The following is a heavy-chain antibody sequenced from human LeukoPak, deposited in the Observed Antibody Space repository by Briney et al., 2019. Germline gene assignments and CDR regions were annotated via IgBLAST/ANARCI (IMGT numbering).Heavy chain of an antibody. V-gene: IGHV4-59*08. D-gene: IGHD1-1*01. CDR1: GGSISSYY. J-gene: IGHJ4*02. CDR3: ARRLAHSGERFDY. CDR2: IYYSGST. Sequence: PSETLSLTCTVSGGSISSYYWSWIRQPPGKGLEWIGYIYYSGSTNYNPSLKSRVTISVDTSKNQCSLKLSSVTAADTAVYYCARRLAHSGERFDYWGQGTLVTVSS.